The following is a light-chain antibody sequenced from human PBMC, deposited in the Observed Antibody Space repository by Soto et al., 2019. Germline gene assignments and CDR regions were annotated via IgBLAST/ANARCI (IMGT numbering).Light chain of an antibody. CDR2: EDN. Sequence: QSALTQPASVSGSPGQSITISCTGISSDIGKYNRVSWYQRHPDKAPKLMIYEDNRRPSGVSHRFSGSKSSNTASLTISGLQDEDEADYYCWSYGGSSTYVIFGGGTKLTVL. CDR1: SSDIGKYNR. CDR3: WSYGGSSTYVI. J-gene: IGLJ2*01. V-gene: IGLV2-23*01.